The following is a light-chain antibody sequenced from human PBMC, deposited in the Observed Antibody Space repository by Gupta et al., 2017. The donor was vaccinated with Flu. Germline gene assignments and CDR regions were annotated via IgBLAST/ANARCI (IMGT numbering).Light chain of an antibody. CDR2: GAS. V-gene: IGKV3-15*01. CDR1: QSVSSN. CDR3: QQDNNWPRT. J-gene: IGKJ1*01. Sequence: PATLSVTPGERATLSCRASQSVSSNLAWYQQKPGQAPRLLIYGASTRATGIPARFSGSGSGTEFTLTISSLQAEDLAVYYCQQDNNWPRTFGQGTKVEIK.